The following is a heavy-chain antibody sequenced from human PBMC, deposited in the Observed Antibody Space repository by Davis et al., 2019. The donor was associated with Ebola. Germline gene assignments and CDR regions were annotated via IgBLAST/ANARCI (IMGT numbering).Heavy chain of an antibody. CDR1: GESFSGYY. CDR3: ARTPQYTSYGSYFDY. D-gene: IGHD3-16*01. J-gene: IGHJ4*02. V-gene: IGHV4-59*01. Sequence: SETLSLTCAVYGESFSGYYWSWIRQPPGKGLEWIGYIYYSGSTNYNPSLKSRVTISVDTSKNQFSLKLSSVTAADTAIYYCARTPQYTSYGSYFDYWGQGALVTVSS. CDR2: IYYSGST.